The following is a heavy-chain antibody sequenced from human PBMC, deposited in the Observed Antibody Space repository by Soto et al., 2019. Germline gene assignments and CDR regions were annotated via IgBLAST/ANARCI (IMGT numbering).Heavy chain of an antibody. J-gene: IGHJ4*02. Sequence: SETLSLTCAVYGGSFSGYYWSWIRQPPGKGLEWIGEINHSGSTNYNPSLKSRVTISVDTSKNQFSLKLSSVTAADTAVYYCARVIVQRTTVTTSFDYWGQGTLVTVSS. CDR1: GGSFSGYY. V-gene: IGHV4-34*01. CDR3: ARVIVQRTTVTTSFDY. D-gene: IGHD4-17*01. CDR2: INHSGST.